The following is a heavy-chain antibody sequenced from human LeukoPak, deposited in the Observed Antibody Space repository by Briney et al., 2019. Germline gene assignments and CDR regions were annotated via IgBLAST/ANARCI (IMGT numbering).Heavy chain of an antibody. Sequence: SETLSLTCAVYGGSFSGYYWSWIPQPPGKGLEWIGEINHSGSTNYNPSLKSRVTISVDTSKNQFSLKLSSVTAADTAVYYCARVKGGYDSIPPWGQGTLVTVSS. J-gene: IGHJ5*02. D-gene: IGHD3-22*01. V-gene: IGHV4-34*01. CDR2: INHSGST. CDR1: GGSFSGYY. CDR3: ARVKGGYDSIPP.